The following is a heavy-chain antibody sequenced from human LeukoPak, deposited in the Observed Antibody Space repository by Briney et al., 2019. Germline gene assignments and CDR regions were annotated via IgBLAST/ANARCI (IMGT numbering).Heavy chain of an antibody. CDR3: AKELSTSSYYYYYMDV. CDR1: GFTVSSNY. J-gene: IGHJ6*03. CDR2: IRYDGSNK. V-gene: IGHV3-30*02. Sequence: PGGSLRLSCAASGFTVSSNYMSWVRQAPGKGLEWVAFIRYDGSNKYYADSVKGRFTISRDNSKNTLYLQMNSLRAEDTAVYYCAKELSTSSYYYYYMDVWGKGTTVTVSS. D-gene: IGHD2-2*01.